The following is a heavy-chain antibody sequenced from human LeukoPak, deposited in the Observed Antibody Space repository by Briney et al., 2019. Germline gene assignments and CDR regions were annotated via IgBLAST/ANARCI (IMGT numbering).Heavy chain of an antibody. J-gene: IGHJ4*02. V-gene: IGHV4-39*07. Sequence: SETLSLTCTVSGGSIRTTSYYWGWIRQPPGKGLEWIGSIYHSGSTYYNPSLKSRVTISVDTSKNQFSLKVTSVTAADTAVYYCARGRYYESSGYFVYYFDYWGQGTLVTVSS. CDR2: IYHSGST. CDR3: ARGRYYESSGYFVYYFDY. D-gene: IGHD3-22*01. CDR1: GGSIRTTSYY.